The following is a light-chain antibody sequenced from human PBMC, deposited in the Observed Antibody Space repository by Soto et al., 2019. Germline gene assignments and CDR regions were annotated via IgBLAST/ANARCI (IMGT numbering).Light chain of an antibody. CDR1: SRDVGASDY. J-gene: IGLJ1*01. CDR3: LSHSGSSNV. V-gene: IGLV2-8*01. CDR2: EVN. Sequence: QSALTQPPSASGSPGPSVAISCTGTSRDVGASDYVSWYQQHSGKDPKLLLYEVNKRPSGVPDRFSGSKSGNTASLTVSALPAGDEADYYCLSHSGSSNVLGNGTKVPVL.